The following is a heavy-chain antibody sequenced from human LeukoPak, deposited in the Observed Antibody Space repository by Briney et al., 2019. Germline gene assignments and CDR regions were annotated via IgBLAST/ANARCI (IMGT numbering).Heavy chain of an antibody. CDR3: ARDRDFPRDQLDY. CDR1: GFTFSAYT. J-gene: IGHJ4*02. CDR2: ISYDGSNQ. V-gene: IGHV3-30-3*01. D-gene: IGHD2-21*02. Sequence: GGSLRLSCAASGFTFSAYTVHWVRQAPGKGLEWVAVISYDGSNQDYADSVKGRFTISRDNSKNTLSLQMNSLRAEDTALYYCARDRDFPRDQLDYWGQGTLVTVSS.